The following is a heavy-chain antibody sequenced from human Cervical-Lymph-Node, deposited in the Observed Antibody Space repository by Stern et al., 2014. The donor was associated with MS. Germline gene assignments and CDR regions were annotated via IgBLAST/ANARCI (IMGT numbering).Heavy chain of an antibody. J-gene: IGHJ3*02. CDR3: ARSSTVTPNAFDI. CDR1: GGSISSGGYS. V-gene: IGHV4-30-2*01. D-gene: IGHD4-17*01. CDR2: IYHSGST. Sequence: QLQLQESGSGLVKPSQTLSLTCAVSGGSISSGGYSWSWIRQPPGKGLEWIGYIYHSGSTYYNPYHKSRVTITVDRSKNQFSLKLSSVTAADTAVYYCARSSTVTPNAFDIWGQGTMVTVSS.